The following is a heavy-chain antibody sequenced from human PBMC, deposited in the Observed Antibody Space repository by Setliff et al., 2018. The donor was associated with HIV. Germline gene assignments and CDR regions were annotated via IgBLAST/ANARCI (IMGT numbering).Heavy chain of an antibody. CDR3: AMSPYSSGLFDY. Sequence: PGESLKISCAASGFSFRSYAVSWVRQAPGKGLEWVSVISGSDKHYVDSVKGRFTISRDNSKNTLYLQMNSLRAEDTAVYYCAMSPYSSGLFDYWGQGTLVTVSS. CDR2: ISGSDK. V-gene: IGHV3-23*01. J-gene: IGHJ4*02. CDR1: GFSFRSYA. D-gene: IGHD6-19*01.